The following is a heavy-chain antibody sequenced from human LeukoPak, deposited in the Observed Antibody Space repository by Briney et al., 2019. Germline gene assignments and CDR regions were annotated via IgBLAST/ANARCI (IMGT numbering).Heavy chain of an antibody. D-gene: IGHD6-6*01. V-gene: IGHV4-59*01. CDR1: GGSISSYY. CDR2: IYYTGIT. Sequence: SETLSLTCTVSGGSISSYYWSWIRQPPGKGLEWIGYIYYTGITNYNPSLKTRVTISVDTSKNQFSLNLNSVTAADTAVYYCARGRAARPDLGNWGQATLVTVSS. J-gene: IGHJ4*02. CDR3: ARGRAARPDLGN.